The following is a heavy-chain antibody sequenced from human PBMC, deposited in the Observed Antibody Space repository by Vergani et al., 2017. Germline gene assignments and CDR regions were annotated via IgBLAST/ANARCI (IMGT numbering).Heavy chain of an antibody. J-gene: IGHJ6*03. V-gene: IGHV4-34*01. Sequence: QVQLQQWGAGLLQPSETLSLTCAVYGGSFSGYYWSWIRQPPGKGLEWIGEINHSGSTNYNPSLKSRVTISVDTSKNQFSLKLSSVTAADTAVYYCARCGSSSFVVIESYYYYNMDVWGKGTTVTVSS. CDR1: GGSFSGYY. D-gene: IGHD2/OR15-2a*01. CDR2: INHSGST. CDR3: ARCGSSSFVVIESYYYYNMDV.